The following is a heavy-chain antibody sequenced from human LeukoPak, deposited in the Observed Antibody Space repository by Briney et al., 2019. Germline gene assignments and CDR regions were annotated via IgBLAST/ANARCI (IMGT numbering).Heavy chain of an antibody. D-gene: IGHD3-10*01. V-gene: IGHV4-34*01. J-gene: IGHJ4*02. CDR1: GGSFSGYY. CDR2: INHSGST. Sequence: TSETLSLTCAVYGGSFSGYYWSWIRQPPGKGLEWIGEINHSGSTNYNPSLKSRVTISVDTSKNQFSLKLSSVTAADTAVYYCARRGRWFGESQFDYWGQGTLVTVSS. CDR3: ARRGRWFGESQFDY.